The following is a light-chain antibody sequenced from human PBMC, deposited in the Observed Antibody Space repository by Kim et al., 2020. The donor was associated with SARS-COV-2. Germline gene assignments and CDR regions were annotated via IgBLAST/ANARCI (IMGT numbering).Light chain of an antibody. CDR3: GSYTNTNTLV. Sequence: QSALTQPASVSGSPGQSLTISCSGTISDVGGYNYVSWYQQHPGKVPKLMIFDVSNRPSGVSNRFSGTKSGNTASLTIPGHQAEEEADYYCGSYTNTNTLVFGGGTQLTVL. J-gene: IGLJ2*01. CDR2: DVS. V-gene: IGLV2-14*03. CDR1: ISDVGGYNY.